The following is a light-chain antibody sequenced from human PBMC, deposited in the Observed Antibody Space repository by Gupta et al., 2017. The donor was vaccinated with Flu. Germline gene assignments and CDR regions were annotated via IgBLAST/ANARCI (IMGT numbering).Light chain of an antibody. CDR3: QQYNNWPSYS. Sequence: EIVMTQSPATLSVSPGERATPSCRASQSVSSNLAWYQQKPGQAPRLLIYGASTRATGIPARFSGSGSGTEFTLTISSRQSEDFAVYYCQQYNNWPSYSFGQGTKLEIK. CDR1: QSVSSN. J-gene: IGKJ2*03. CDR2: GAS. V-gene: IGKV3D-15*01.